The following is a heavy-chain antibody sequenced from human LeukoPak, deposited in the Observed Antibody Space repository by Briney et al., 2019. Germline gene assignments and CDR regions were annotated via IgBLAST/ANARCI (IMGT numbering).Heavy chain of an antibody. CDR3: ARISKSDYYYFDY. V-gene: IGHV4-34*01. CDR2: INHSGST. D-gene: IGHD4-17*01. J-gene: IGHJ4*02. Sequence: SETLSLTCAVYGGSFSGYYWSWIRQPPGKGRERIGEINHSGSTNYNPSLKSRVTTSVDTSKNQFSLKLSSVTAADTAVYHCARISKSDYYYFDYWGQGTLVTVSS. CDR1: GGSFSGYY.